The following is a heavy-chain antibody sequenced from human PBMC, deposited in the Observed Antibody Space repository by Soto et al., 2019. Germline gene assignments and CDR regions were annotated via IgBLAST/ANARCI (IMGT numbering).Heavy chain of an antibody. CDR2: IIPIFGTA. Sequence: QVQLVQSGAEVKKTGSSVKVSCKASGGTLSSYAISWVRQAPGQGLEWMGGIIPIFGTANYAEKFQGRVTISADESTNRAYMELSSLRSEDTAVYYCAVGGGGSACWFDPVGQGTLVTVSS. J-gene: IGHJ5*02. CDR3: AVGGGGSACWFDP. CDR1: GGTLSSYA. D-gene: IGHD2-15*01. V-gene: IGHV1-69*01.